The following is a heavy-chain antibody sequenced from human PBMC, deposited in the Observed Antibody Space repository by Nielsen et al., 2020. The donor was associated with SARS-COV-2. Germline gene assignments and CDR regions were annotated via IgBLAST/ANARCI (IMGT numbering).Heavy chain of an antibody. CDR1: GFTFDDYT. CDR3: TRNSSRKNYFDP. V-gene: IGHV3-49*03. CDR2: MRSKAYGGTT. J-gene: IGHJ5*02. Sequence: GESLKISCTASGFTFDDYTMNWFRQAPGKGLEWVGFMRSKAYGGTTEYAASVKGRFTISRDDSKPIAYLQMNSLKTEDTAVYYCTRNSSRKNYFDPWGQGTLVTVSS. D-gene: IGHD6-13*01.